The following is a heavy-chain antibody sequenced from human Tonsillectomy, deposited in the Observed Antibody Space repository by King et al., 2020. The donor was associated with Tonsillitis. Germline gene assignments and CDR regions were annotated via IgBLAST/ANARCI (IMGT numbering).Heavy chain of an antibody. Sequence: VQLVESGGGLVQPGGSLSLSCAASGFTLRRYAMSWVRQAPGKGLIWVSAISGDGGTPYYADSVKGRFTISRDNSKNTLFLQMNSLRAEDTAIYYCAKGEGSSSFPDYWGQGTLVSVSS. D-gene: IGHD6-6*01. J-gene: IGHJ4*02. CDR2: ISGDGGTP. CDR1: GFTLRRYA. V-gene: IGHV3-23*04. CDR3: AKGEGSSSFPDY.